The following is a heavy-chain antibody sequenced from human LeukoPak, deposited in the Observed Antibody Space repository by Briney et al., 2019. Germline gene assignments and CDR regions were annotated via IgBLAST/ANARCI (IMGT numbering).Heavy chain of an antibody. J-gene: IGHJ4*02. V-gene: IGHV3-30*02. CDR3: AKQRYGSGSYSGYFDY. Sequence: GGSLRLSCAASGFTFSSYGMHWVRQAPGKGLEWVAFIRYDGSNKYYADSVKGRFTISRDNSKNTLYLQMNSLRAEDTAVYYCAKQRYGSGSYSGYFDYWGQGTLVTVSS. CDR2: IRYDGSNK. CDR1: GFTFSSYG. D-gene: IGHD3-10*01.